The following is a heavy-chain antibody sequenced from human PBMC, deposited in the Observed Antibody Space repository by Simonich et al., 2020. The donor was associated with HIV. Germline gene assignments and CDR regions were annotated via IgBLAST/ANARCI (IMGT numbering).Heavy chain of an antibody. Sequence: EVQLLESGGGLVQPGGSLRLSCAASGFTFSSYAMSWVRQAPGEGMELVSDNSGSGGSTYYADSVKGRFTISRDNSKNTLYLQMNSLRAEDTAVYYCAKDRYYNFWSGYYDYWGQGTLVTVSS. V-gene: IGHV3-23*01. CDR1: GFTFSSYA. CDR3: AKDRYYNFWSGYYDY. J-gene: IGHJ4*02. D-gene: IGHD3-3*01. CDR2: NSGSGGST.